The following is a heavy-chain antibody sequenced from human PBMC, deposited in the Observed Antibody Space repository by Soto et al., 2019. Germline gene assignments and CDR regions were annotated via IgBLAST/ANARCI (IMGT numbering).Heavy chain of an antibody. CDR1: GFTFTSHA. CDR3: ARAQINPKWGVTMFDY. CDR2: INAGNGNT. V-gene: IGHV1-3*01. Sequence: QVHLVQSATEVKRPGASVKVSCQTSGFTFTSHAIQWVRQAPGQRPEWLGWINAGNGNTKYSRRFKGRITITRDTAASTAYMELDSLTSEDTALFYCARAQINPKWGVTMFDYWGQGTLVTVSS. D-gene: IGHD7-27*01. J-gene: IGHJ4*02.